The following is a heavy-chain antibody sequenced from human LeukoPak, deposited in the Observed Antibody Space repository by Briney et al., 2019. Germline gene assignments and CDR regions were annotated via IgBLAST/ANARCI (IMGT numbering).Heavy chain of an antibody. D-gene: IGHD5-24*01. V-gene: IGHV3-30*18. CDR1: GFTFSSYG. CDR3: AKIRLGDGYNSDAFDI. Sequence: GGSLRLSCAASGFTFSSYGMHWVRQAPGKGLEWVAVISYDGSNKYYADSVKGRFTISRDNSKSTLYLQMNSLRAEDTAVYYCAKIRLGDGYNSDAFDIWGQGTMVTVSS. CDR2: ISYDGSNK. J-gene: IGHJ3*02.